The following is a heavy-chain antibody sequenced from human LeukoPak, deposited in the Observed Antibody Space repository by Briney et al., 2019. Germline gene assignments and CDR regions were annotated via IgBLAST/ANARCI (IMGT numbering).Heavy chain of an antibody. J-gene: IGHJ4*02. CDR1: GGSISSSSYY. CDR2: IYYSGST. CDR3: ARQYSGSYSAYFDD. Sequence: SETLSLTCTVSGGSISSSSYYWGWIRQPPGKGLEWIGSIYYSGSTYYNPSLKSRVTISVDTSKNQFSLKLSSVTAADTAVYYCARQYSGSYSAYFDDWGQGTLVTVSS. V-gene: IGHV4-39*01. D-gene: IGHD1-26*01.